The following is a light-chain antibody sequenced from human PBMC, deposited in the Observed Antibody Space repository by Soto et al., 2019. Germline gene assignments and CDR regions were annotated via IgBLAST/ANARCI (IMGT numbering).Light chain of an antibody. CDR2: DVT. CDR3: SSYTGSSTLVYV. V-gene: IGLV2-14*01. Sequence: QSALTQPASVSGSPGQSITISCTGTSSDVGGYNYVSWYQQHPGKAPKLVIYDVTNRPSGVSDRFSGSRSGNTASLTISGLQSEDEADYYCSSYTGSSTLVYVFGTGTKV. CDR1: SSDVGGYNY. J-gene: IGLJ1*01.